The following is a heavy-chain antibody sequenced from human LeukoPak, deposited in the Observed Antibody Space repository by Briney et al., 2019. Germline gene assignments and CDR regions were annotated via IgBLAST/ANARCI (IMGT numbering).Heavy chain of an antibody. D-gene: IGHD3-22*01. CDR1: GFTYSSHA. Sequence: GGSLRLSCAASGFTYSSHAMSWARQAPGKGLEWVSRINSEGSTISYADSVKGRFTISRDNAKNTLFLQMNSLRAEDTAVYYCARISSDSISYYDHWGQGTLVTVSS. J-gene: IGHJ4*02. CDR3: ARISSDSISYYDH. V-gene: IGHV3-74*01. CDR2: INSEGSTI.